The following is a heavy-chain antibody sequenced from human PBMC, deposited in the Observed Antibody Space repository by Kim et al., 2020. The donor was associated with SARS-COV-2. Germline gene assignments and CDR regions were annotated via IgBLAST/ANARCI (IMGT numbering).Heavy chain of an antibody. CDR3: ARDSFHMGRLWFGELSYYYGMGV. J-gene: IGHJ6*02. D-gene: IGHD3-10*01. CDR1: GYTFTSYG. V-gene: IGHV1-18*01. Sequence: ASVKVSCKASGYTFTSYGISWVRQAPGQGLEWMGWISAYNGNTNYAQKLQGRVTMTTDTSTSTAYMELRSLRSDDTTVYYCARDSFHMGRLWFGELSYYYGMGVWGRGTTVTVSS. CDR2: ISAYNGNT.